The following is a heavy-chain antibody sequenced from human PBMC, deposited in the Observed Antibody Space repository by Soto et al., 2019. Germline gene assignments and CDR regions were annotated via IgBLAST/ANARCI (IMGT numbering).Heavy chain of an antibody. CDR3: ARPEYSSSSYGMDV. D-gene: IGHD6-6*01. J-gene: IGHJ6*02. CDR1: GFTFSSYS. CDR2: ISSSSSTI. V-gene: IGHV3-48*02. Sequence: EVQLVESGGGLVQPGGSLRLSCAASGFTFSSYSMNWVRQAPGKGLEWVSYISSSSSTIYYADSVKGRFTISRDNAKNSLYLQKNSLRDEDTAVYYCARPEYSSSSYGMDVWCQGTTVTVSS.